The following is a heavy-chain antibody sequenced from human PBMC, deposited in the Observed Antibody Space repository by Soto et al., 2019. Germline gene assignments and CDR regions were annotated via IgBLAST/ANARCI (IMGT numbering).Heavy chain of an antibody. V-gene: IGHV1-3*01. J-gene: IGHJ4*02. D-gene: IGHD3-22*01. CDR2: INAGNGNT. CDR3: ARAYTYYDTSIPVLDY. CDR1: GYTFTSYA. Sequence: GASVKVSCKASGYTFTSYAMHWVRQAPGQRLEWMGWINAGNGNTKYSQKFQGRVTITRDTSASTAYMELSSLRSEDTAVYYCARAYTYYDTSIPVLDYWGQGTLVTVSS.